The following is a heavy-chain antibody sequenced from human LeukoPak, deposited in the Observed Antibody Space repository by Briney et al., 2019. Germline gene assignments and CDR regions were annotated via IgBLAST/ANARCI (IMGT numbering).Heavy chain of an antibody. CDR3: AKDHCSSTSCYGWRRPIWVY. CDR1: GFTFSSYS. V-gene: IGHV3-23*01. CDR2: ISGSGGST. Sequence: GGSLRLSCAASGFTFSSYSMNWVRQAPGKGLEWVSAISGSGGSTYYADSVKGRFTISRDNSKNTLYLQMNSLRAEDTAVYYCAKDHCSSTSCYGWRRPIWVYWGQGTLVTVSS. J-gene: IGHJ4*02. D-gene: IGHD2-2*01.